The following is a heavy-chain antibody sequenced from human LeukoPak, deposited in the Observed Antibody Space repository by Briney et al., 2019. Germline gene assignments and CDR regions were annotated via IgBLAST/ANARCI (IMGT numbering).Heavy chain of an antibody. CDR2: ISAYNGNT. CDR1: GYTFTSYG. Sequence: ASVKVSCKASGYTFTSYGISWVRQAPGQGLEWMGWISAYNGNTNYVQKLQGRVTMTTDTSTSTAYMELRSLRSDDTAVYYCARDPPHLDILTGYYYYYYGMDVWGQGTTVTVSS. J-gene: IGHJ6*02. V-gene: IGHV1-18*01. CDR3: ARDPPHLDILTGYYYYYYGMDV. D-gene: IGHD3-9*01.